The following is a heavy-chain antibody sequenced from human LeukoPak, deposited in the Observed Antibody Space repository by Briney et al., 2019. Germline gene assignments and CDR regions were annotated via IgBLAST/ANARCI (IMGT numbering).Heavy chain of an antibody. CDR1: GGSISSYY. CDR2: IYYSGST. Sequence: SETLSLTCTVSGGSISSYYWSWIRQPPGKGLEWIGYIYYSGSTNYNPSLKSRVTISVDTSKYQFSLKLSPVTAADTAVYYCARETKDYYDSSGYFDYWGQGTLVTVSS. V-gene: IGHV4-59*01. CDR3: ARETKDYYDSSGYFDY. D-gene: IGHD3-22*01. J-gene: IGHJ4*02.